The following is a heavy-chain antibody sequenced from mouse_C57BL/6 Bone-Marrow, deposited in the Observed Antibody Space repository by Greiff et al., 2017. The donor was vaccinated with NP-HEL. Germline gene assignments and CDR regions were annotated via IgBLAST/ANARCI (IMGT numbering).Heavy chain of an antibody. CDR2: IYPGGGYT. Sequence: QVQLQQSGAELVRPGTSVKMSCKASGYTFTNYWIGWAKQRPGHGLEWIGDIYPGGGYTNYNEKFKGKATLTADKSSSKAYMQFSSLTSEDSAIYYCARSHYYYGSSGFAYWGQGTLVTVSA. D-gene: IGHD1-1*01. CDR1: GYTFTNYW. V-gene: IGHV1-63*01. J-gene: IGHJ3*01. CDR3: ARSHYYYGSSGFAY.